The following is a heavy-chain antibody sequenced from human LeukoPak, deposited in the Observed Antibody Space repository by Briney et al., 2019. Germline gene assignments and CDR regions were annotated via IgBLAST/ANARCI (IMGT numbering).Heavy chain of an antibody. CDR1: GFTFSNYA. Sequence: GGSLRLSCAASGFTFSNYAMTWVRRAPAEGLEGVSAISWSSCSTYYAHSGKHRFPISSHNSKKTLYLQMNSLRAEDTAVYYCATTMVRGVIASRSTIDYWGQGTLVTVSS. CDR3: ATTMVRGVIASRSTIDY. D-gene: IGHD3-10*01. V-gene: IGHV3-23*01. J-gene: IGHJ4*02. CDR2: ISWSSCST.